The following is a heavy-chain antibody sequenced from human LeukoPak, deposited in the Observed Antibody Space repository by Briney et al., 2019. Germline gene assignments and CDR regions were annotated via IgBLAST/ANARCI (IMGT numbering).Heavy chain of an antibody. CDR2: IIPIFGTA. D-gene: IGHD6-13*01. CDR1: GGTFSSYA. Sequence: SVKVSCKASGGTFSSYAISWVRQAPGQGLEGMGGIIPIFGTANYAQKFQGRVTITADESTSTAYMELSSLRSEDTAVYYCAREGADIAAADSWGQGTLVTVSS. J-gene: IGHJ4*02. V-gene: IGHV1-69*13. CDR3: AREGADIAAADS.